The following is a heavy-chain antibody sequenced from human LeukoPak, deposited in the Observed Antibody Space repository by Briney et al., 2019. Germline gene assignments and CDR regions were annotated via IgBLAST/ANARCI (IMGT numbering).Heavy chain of an antibody. CDR3: ARHLAAAGTPFDY. V-gene: IGHV5-10-1*01. J-gene: IGHJ4*02. CDR1: GYSFTSYW. CDR2: IDPSDSYT. Sequence: GESLKISCKGSGYSFTSYWIGWVRQMPGKGLEWMGRIDPSDSYTNYSPSFQGHVTISADKSISTAYLQWSSLKASDTAMYYCARHLAAAGTPFDYWGQGTLVTVSS. D-gene: IGHD6-13*01.